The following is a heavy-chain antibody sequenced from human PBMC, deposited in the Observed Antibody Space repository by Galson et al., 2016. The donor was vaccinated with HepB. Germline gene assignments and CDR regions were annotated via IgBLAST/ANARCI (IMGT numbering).Heavy chain of an antibody. CDR3: ATGVVVAGKMYYYYMDV. J-gene: IGHJ6*03. D-gene: IGHD6-19*01. V-gene: IGHV4-39*01. CDR2: IYYNGNT. CDR1: GASISGTNYY. Sequence: SETLSLTCSVSGASISGTNYYWGWIRQPPGRGLEWIGSIYYNGNTNYNPSLESRVTISVDTAKNHLSLSLSSMTAADTAVYYCATGVVVAGKMYYYYMDVWGKGTSVTVSS.